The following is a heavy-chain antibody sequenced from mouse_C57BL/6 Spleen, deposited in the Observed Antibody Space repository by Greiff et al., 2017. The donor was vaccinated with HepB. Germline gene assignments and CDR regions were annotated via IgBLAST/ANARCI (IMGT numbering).Heavy chain of an antibody. Sequence: QVQLKESGAELARPGASVKLSCKASGYTFTSYGISWVKQRTGQGLEWIGEIYPRSGNTYYNEKFKGKATLTADKSSSTAYMELRSLTSEDSAVYFCARWGFYDYAMDYWGQGTSVTVSS. CDR1: GYTFTSYG. D-gene: IGHD1-1*01. V-gene: IGHV1-81*01. CDR3: ARWGFYDYAMDY. J-gene: IGHJ4*01. CDR2: IYPRSGNT.